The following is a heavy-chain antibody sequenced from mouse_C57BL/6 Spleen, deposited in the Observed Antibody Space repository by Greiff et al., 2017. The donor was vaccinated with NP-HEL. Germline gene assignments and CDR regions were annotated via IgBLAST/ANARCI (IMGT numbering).Heavy chain of an antibody. J-gene: IGHJ3*01. V-gene: IGHV5-4*01. Sequence: EVKLMESGGGLVKPGGSLKLSCAASGFTFSSYAMSWVRQTPEKRLEWVATISDGGSYTYYPDNVKGRFTISRDNAKNNLYLQMSHLKSEDTAMYYCARDQGSSPAWFAYWGQGTLVTVSA. D-gene: IGHD1-1*01. CDR1: GFTFSSYA. CDR2: ISDGGSYT. CDR3: ARDQGSSPAWFAY.